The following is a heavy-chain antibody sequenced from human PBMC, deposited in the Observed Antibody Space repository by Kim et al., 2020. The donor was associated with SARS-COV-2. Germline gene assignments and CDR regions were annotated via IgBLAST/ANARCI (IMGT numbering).Heavy chain of an antibody. V-gene: IGHV3-33*01. CDR1: GFTFSPFA. Sequence: GGSLRLSCTASGFTFSPFAMHWVRQAPGKGLEWVAVIRSDESKRYYAESVKDRFTISRDNSKNTLYLQMNSLRPEDTAIYYCARNFGSATMIGDVWGLGT. CDR3: ARNFGSATMIGDV. D-gene: IGHD3-10*01. CDR2: IRSDESKR. J-gene: IGHJ3*01.